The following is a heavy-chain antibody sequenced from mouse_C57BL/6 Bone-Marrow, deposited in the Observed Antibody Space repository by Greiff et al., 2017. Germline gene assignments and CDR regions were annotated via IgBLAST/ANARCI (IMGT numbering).Heavy chain of an antibody. CDR1: GYTFTSYW. J-gene: IGHJ1*03. V-gene: IGHV1-64*01. Sequence: QVQLQQPGAELVKPGASVKLSCKASGYTFTSYWMHWVKQRPGQGLEWIGMIHPNSGSTNYNEKFKSKATLTVAKSSSTAYMQLSSLTSEDSAVYYCARSHYYYGSSYWYFDVWGTGTTVTVSS. CDR2: IHPNSGST. D-gene: IGHD1-1*01. CDR3: ARSHYYYGSSYWYFDV.